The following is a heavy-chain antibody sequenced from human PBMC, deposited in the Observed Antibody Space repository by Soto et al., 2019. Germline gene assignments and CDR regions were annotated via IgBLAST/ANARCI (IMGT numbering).Heavy chain of an antibody. V-gene: IGHV4-59*08. CDR3: ASRDPGTSVDY. Sequence: ETLSLTCTVSGGSISSYYWSWIRQPPGKGLEWIGYIYYSGSTNYNPSLKSRVTISVDTSKNQFSLKVTSLTAADTAVYYCASRDPGTSVDYWGQGTLVTVSS. J-gene: IGHJ4*02. D-gene: IGHD1-7*01. CDR2: IYYSGST. CDR1: GGSISSYY.